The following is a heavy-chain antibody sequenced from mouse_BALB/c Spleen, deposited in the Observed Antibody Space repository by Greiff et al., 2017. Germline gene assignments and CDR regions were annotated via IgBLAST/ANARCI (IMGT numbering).Heavy chain of an antibody. Sequence: QVQLQQPGAELVMPGASVKMSCKASGYTFTDYWMHWVKQRPGQGLEWIGAIDTSDSYTSYNQKFKGKATLTVDESSSTAYMQLSSLTSEDSAVYYCARRRDPPFDYWGQGTTLTVSS. CDR1: GYTFTDYW. CDR3: ARRRDPPFDY. CDR2: IDTSDSYT. J-gene: IGHJ2*01. V-gene: IGHV1-69*01.